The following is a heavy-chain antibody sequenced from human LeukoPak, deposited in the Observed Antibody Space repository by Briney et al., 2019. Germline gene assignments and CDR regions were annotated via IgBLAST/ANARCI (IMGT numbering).Heavy chain of an antibody. CDR1: GGSISSGSYY. Sequence: PSETLSLTCTVSGGSISSGSYYWSWIRQPAGKGLEWIGRIYTSGSTHYNPSLKSRVTISVDKSKNHLSLKLRSVTAAATAVYYCAREPDYDFWSGYTNWFDPWGQGTLVTVSS. D-gene: IGHD3-3*01. V-gene: IGHV4-61*02. CDR2: IYTSGST. J-gene: IGHJ5*02. CDR3: AREPDYDFWSGYTNWFDP.